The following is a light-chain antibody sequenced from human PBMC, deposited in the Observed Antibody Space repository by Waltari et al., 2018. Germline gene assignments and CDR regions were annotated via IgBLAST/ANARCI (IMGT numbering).Light chain of an antibody. Sequence: SYELTHPPSVSLSPGQTSRITCSGDAFPKQYAYWYQQKPCQATLLVIYKDSERPSGIPERLSGSSSVTPFTLTISGFQADDEADYYCKSAYSSGTYVFGTGNKVTVL. CDR3: KSAYSSGTYV. CDR1: AFPKQY. CDR2: KDS. V-gene: IGLV3-25*03. J-gene: IGLJ1*01.